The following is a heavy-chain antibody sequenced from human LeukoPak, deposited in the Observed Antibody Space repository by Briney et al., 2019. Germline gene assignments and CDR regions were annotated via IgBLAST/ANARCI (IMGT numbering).Heavy chain of an antibody. J-gene: IGHJ4*02. CDR2: IKQGGGER. Sequence: GGSLRLSCAASGFTFNRHWMNWVGQAPGKGLEGVANIKQGGGERNYVDSVKGRFTISRDDAKNSLYLQLNSLRVEDTAIYYCARGPDYGARTDYLDYWGQGALVTVSS. CDR3: ARGPDYGARTDYLDY. CDR1: GFTFNRHW. V-gene: IGHV3-7*03. D-gene: IGHD4-17*01.